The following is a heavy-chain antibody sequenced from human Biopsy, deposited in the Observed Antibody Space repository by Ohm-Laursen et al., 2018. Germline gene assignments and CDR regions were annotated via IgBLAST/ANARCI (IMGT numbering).Heavy chain of an antibody. J-gene: IGHJ5*01. CDR3: VKQWGGYNFDS. D-gene: IGHD1-14*01. Sequence: SLRLSCTASGFTFPTYAMNWVRQAPGKALEWVAHIDVSDYNTYYADSVRGRFTISRDNSKQMVHLEINSLTADDTAVYYCVKQWGGYNFDSWGQGTLVTVSS. V-gene: IGHV3-23*01. CDR1: GFTFPTYA. CDR2: IDVSDYNT.